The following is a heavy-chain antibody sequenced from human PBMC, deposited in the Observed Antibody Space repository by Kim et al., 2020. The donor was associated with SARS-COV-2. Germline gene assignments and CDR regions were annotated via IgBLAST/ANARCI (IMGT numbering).Heavy chain of an antibody. CDR1: GFTFSSYE. J-gene: IGHJ6*02. Sequence: GGSLRLSCAASGFTFSSYEMNWVRQAPGKGLEWVSYISSSGSTIYYADSVKGRFTISRDNAKNSLYLQMNSLRAEDTAVYYCARQKEGSYYYYGMDVWGQGTTVTVSS. D-gene: IGHD2-15*01. CDR3: ARQKEGSYYYYGMDV. CDR2: ISSSGSTI. V-gene: IGHV3-48*03.